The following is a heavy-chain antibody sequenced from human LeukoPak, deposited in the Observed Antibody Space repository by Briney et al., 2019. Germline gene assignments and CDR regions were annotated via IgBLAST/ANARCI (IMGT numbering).Heavy chain of an antibody. D-gene: IGHD3-9*01. V-gene: IGHV3-11*04. Sequence: GGSLRLSCAASGFTFSDYYMSWIRQAPGKGLECISYISSSGNTTYYADSVKGRFTISRDNAKDSLHLQMNSLRAEDTAVYYCTKERRRDDILTGSFSDWGQGILVTVSS. J-gene: IGHJ4*02. CDR2: ISSSGNTT. CDR3: TKERRRDDILTGSFSD. CDR1: GFTFSDYY.